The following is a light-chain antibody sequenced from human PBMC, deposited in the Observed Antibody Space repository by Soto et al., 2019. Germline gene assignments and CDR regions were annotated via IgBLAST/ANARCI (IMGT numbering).Light chain of an antibody. Sequence: DIQLTQSPSFLSASVGDRVTITCRASQGISSYLNWYQQKPGKAPKLLIYAASSLQSGVPSRFSGSGSGTDFTLTISRLEPEDFAVYYCQQYGSSPPTFGQGTKVDIK. CDR3: QQYGSSPPT. V-gene: IGKV1-39*02. J-gene: IGKJ1*01. CDR1: QGISSY. CDR2: AAS.